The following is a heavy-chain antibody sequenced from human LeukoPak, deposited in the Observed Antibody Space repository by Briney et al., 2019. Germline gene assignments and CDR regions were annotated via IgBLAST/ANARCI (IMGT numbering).Heavy chain of an antibody. V-gene: IGHV3-23*01. D-gene: IGHD1-1*01. J-gene: IGHJ6*03. CDR3: ARDGYGYNYMDV. CDR2: ISGSGGST. Sequence: GGSLRLSCAASGFTFSSYAMSWVRQAPGKGLEWVSAISGSGGSTYYADSVKGRFTISRDNSKNTLYLQMNSLRAEDTAVYYCARDGYGYNYMDVWGKGTTVTVSS. CDR1: GFTFSSYA.